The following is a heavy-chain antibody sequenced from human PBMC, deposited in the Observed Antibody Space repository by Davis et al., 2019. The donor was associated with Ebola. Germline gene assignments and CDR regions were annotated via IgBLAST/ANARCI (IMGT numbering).Heavy chain of an antibody. J-gene: IGHJ4*02. Sequence: SLKISCAASGFTFDDYAMHWVRQAPGKGLEWVSGISWNSVSIGYADSVEGRFTISRDNAKNTLFLQMNSLRVEDTAVYYCITDLSGKSDYWGQGTLVTVSS. CDR1: GFTFDDYA. CDR3: ITDLSGKSDY. D-gene: IGHD6-19*01. V-gene: IGHV3-9*01. CDR2: ISWNSVSI.